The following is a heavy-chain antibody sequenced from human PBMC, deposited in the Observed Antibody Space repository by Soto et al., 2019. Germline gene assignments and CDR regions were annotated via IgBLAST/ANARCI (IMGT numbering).Heavy chain of an antibody. D-gene: IGHD4-17*01. CDR2: INNDGSST. Sequence: SLRLSCAASGFTLSSFFMHWVRQGPGKGLVWVSRINNDGSSTTYADSVKGRFTISRDNAKNSLYLQMNSLRAADTALYYCAKDMKWGGMTTIHYFDSWGQGTLVTVSS. CDR1: GFTLSSFF. V-gene: IGHV3-74*03. J-gene: IGHJ4*02. CDR3: AKDMKWGGMTTIHYFDS.